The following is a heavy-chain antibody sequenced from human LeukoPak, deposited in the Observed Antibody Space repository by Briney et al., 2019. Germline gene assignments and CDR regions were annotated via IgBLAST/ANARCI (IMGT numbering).Heavy chain of an antibody. CDR2: TSSDLNVK. J-gene: IGHJ4*02. Sequence: GGSLRLSCAASGFTFRNYVIHWVRQAPGKGLEWVAVTSSDLNVKLYADSVKGRFTISRDNYRSTLYLQMNSLRPEDTAIYYCAREGYYGSGSPPSLYFDYWGQGTLVTVSS. V-gene: IGHV3-30-3*01. D-gene: IGHD3-10*01. CDR3: AREGYYGSGSPPSLYFDY. CDR1: GFTFRNYV.